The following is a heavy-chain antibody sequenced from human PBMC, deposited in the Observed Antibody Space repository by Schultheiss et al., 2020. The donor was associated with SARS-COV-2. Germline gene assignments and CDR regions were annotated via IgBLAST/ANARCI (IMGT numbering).Heavy chain of an antibody. V-gene: IGHV3-53*01. CDR3: ARDPRPAAIMVGWFDP. D-gene: IGHD2-2*01. J-gene: IGHJ5*02. CDR2: IYSGGST. CDR1: GFTVSSNY. Sequence: GGSLRLSCAASGFTVSSNYMSWVRQAPGKGLEWVSVIYSGGSTYYADSVKGRFTISRDNAKNSLYLQMNSLRAEDTAVYYCARDPRPAAIMVGWFDPWGQGTLVTVSS.